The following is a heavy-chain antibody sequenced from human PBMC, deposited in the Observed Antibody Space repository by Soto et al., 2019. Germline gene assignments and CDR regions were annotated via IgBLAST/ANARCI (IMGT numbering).Heavy chain of an antibody. CDR3: AGLRGYAGSPIDY. J-gene: IGHJ4*02. CDR2: ISYSGNT. Sequence: EPLSLISTVSGGSIISGYWSWIRQPPGKGLEWIGYISYSGNTNYNPSLKSRVTMSVDTPKNQFYLRLSSVTTADTAVYYCAGLRGYAGSPIDYWGQGTLVTVSS. V-gene: IGHV4-59*01. D-gene: IGHD2-15*01. CDR1: GGSIISGY.